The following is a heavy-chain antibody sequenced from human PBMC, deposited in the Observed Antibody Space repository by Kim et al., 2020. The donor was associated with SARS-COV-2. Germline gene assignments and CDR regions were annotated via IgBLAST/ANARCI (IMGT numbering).Heavy chain of an antibody. J-gene: IGHJ4*01. CDR2: ISADGSNN. V-gene: IGHV3-30*18. Sequence: GGSLRLSCTASGFTFSTSGMHWVRQAPGKGLHWVAIISADGSNNFYGESVKGRFTISRDNSKNTLYLNMENLPPADTAVYYCSKDPSKDPFTAYW. CDR1: GFTFSTSG. CDR3: SKDPSKDPFTAY.